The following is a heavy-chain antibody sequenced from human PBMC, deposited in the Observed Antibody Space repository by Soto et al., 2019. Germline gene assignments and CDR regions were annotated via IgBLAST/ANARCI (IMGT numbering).Heavy chain of an antibody. Sequence: GASVKVSCKVSGYTLTELSMHWVRQAPGKGLEWMGGFDPEDGETIYAQKFQGRVTMTEDTSTDTAYMELSSLRSEDTAVYYCARVWYYYDSSGYYYFDYWGQGTLVTVSS. CDR3: ARVWYYYDSSGYYYFDY. V-gene: IGHV1-24*01. D-gene: IGHD3-22*01. CDR2: FDPEDGET. CDR1: GYTLTELS. J-gene: IGHJ4*02.